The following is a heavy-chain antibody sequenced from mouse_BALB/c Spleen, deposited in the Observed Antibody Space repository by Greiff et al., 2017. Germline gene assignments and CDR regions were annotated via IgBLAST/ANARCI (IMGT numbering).Heavy chain of an antibody. CDR3: ARGARATRFAY. Sequence: EVKLVESGGGLVQPGGSLKLSCAASGFDFSRYWMSWVRQAPGKGLEWIGEINPDSSTINYTPSLKDKFIISRDNAKNTLYLQMSKVRSEDTALYYCARGARATRFAYWGQGTLVTVSA. CDR2: INPDSSTI. J-gene: IGHJ3*01. D-gene: IGHD3-1*01. CDR1: GFDFSRYW. V-gene: IGHV4-1*02.